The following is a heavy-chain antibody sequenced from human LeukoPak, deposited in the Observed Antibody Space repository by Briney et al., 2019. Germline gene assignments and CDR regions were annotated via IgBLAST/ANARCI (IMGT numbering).Heavy chain of an antibody. V-gene: IGHV3-23*01. D-gene: IGHD3-3*01. CDR3: AKDLEGSPTSFDY. Sequence: QPGGSLRLSCAASGFTFSSYAMSWVRQAPGKGLECVSAISGSGGSTYYADSVKGRFTISRDNSKNTLYLQMNSLRAEDTAVYYCAKDLEGSPTSFDYWGQGTLVTVSS. J-gene: IGHJ4*02. CDR1: GFTFSSYA. CDR2: ISGSGGST.